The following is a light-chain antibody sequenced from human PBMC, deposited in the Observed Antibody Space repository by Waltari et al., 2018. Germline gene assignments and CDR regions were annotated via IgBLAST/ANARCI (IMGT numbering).Light chain of an antibody. CDR1: SSDVGAYNY. CDR2: EVS. Sequence: QSALTQPASVSGPPGQSITISCTGTSSDVGAYNYVSWYQQYPGKAPKLMIYEVSHRPSGVSNRFSGSKSGNTASLTISGLQAEDEADYYCSSFTGSDTHVFGTGTKVTVL. CDR3: SSFTGSDTHV. V-gene: IGLV2-14*01. J-gene: IGLJ1*01.